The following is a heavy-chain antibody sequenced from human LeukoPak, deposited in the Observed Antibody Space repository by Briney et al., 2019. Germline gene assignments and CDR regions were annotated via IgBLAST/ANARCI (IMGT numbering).Heavy chain of an antibody. D-gene: IGHD5-12*01. V-gene: IGHV4-38-2*02. Sequence: KTSETLSLTCTVSGYSISSGYHWGWIRQPPGKGLEWIGSIYLSGSTYYNPSLKSRVTISVDTSKNQFSLKLSSVTAADTAVYYCARGGGSYSGYDLVGRTKRWVKDYWGQGTLVTVSS. CDR2: IYLSGST. CDR1: GYSISSGYH. CDR3: ARGGGSYSGYDLVGRTKRWVKDY. J-gene: IGHJ4*02.